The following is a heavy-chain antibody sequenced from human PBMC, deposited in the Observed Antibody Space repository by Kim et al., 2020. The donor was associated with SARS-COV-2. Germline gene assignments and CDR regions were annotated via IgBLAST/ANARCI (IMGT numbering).Heavy chain of an antibody. CDR1: GFTFGDYA. CDR3: TRIKKGVTAILYYYYGMDV. J-gene: IGHJ6*02. D-gene: IGHD2-21*02. V-gene: IGHV3-49*04. Sequence: GGSLRLSCTASGFTFGDYAMSWVRQAPGKGLEWVGFIRSKAYGGTTEYAASVKGRFTISRDDSKSIAYLQMNSLKTEDTAVYYCTRIKKGVTAILYYYYGMDVWGQGTTVTVSS. CDR2: IRSKAYGGTT.